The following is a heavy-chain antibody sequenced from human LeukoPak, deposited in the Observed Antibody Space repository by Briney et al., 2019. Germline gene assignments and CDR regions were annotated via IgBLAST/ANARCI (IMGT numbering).Heavy chain of an antibody. CDR2: IYYSGTT. J-gene: IGHJ6*03. CDR1: GGSISSYY. V-gene: IGHV4-59*01. CDR3: ARVSWFPGTSYYYMDV. Sequence: SETLSLTCTVSGGSISSYYWSWIRQPPGKGLEWIGYIYYSGTTNYNPSLKSRVTISVDTSKNQFSLKLTSVTAADTAVYYCARVSWFPGTSYYYMDVWGKGTTVTVSS. D-gene: IGHD1-1*01.